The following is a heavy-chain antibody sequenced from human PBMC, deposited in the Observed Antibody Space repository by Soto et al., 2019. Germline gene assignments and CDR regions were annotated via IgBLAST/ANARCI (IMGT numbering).Heavy chain of an antibody. J-gene: IGHJ5*02. CDR3: ARGWEEATPNWFDP. Sequence: SETLSLTCTVSGGSISSYYWSWIRQPPGKGLEWIGYIYYSGSTNYNPSLKSRVTISVDTSKTHFPLKLSSVTAADTAVYYCARGWEEATPNWFDPWGQGTLVPVSS. CDR1: GGSISSYY. D-gene: IGHD5-12*01. CDR2: IYYSGST. V-gene: IGHV4-59*01.